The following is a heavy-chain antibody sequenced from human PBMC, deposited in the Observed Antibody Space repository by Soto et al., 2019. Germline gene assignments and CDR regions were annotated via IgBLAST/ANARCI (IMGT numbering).Heavy chain of an antibody. D-gene: IGHD3-9*01. CDR3: ARAYYDILTGLDY. V-gene: IGHV3-11*01. CDR1: GFHLKRYY. Sequence: GGSPGISWATPGFHLKRYYIRWIRPAPGKGLDGVSYISSSGSTIYYADSVKGRFTISRDNAKNSLYLQMNSLRAEDTAVYYCARAYYDILTGLDYWGQGTLVTVSS. J-gene: IGHJ4*02. CDR2: ISSSGSTI.